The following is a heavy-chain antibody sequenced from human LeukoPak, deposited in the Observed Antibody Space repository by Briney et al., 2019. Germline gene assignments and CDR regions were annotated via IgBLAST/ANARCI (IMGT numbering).Heavy chain of an antibody. CDR1: GYTFTGHY. J-gene: IGHJ4*02. D-gene: IGHD6-13*01. CDR2: INPNSGGT. CDR3: ARVVYSSSWFDY. V-gene: IGHV1-2*02. Sequence: ASVKVSCKASGYTFTGHYIHWVRQAPGQGLEWMGWINPNSGGTNYAQKFQGRVTMTRDTSISTAYMELSRLTSDDTAVYYCARVVYSSSWFDYWGQGTLVTVSS.